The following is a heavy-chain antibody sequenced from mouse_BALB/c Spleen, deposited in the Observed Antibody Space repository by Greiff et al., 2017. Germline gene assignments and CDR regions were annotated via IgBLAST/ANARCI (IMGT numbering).Heavy chain of an antibody. CDR3: ARSHRPYAMDY. V-gene: IGHV1-80*01. Sequence: QVHVKQSGAELVRPGSSVKISCKASGYAFSSYWMNWVKQRPGQGLEWIGQIYPGDGDTNYNGKFKGKATLTADKSSSTAYMQLSSLTSEDSAVYFCARSHRPYAMDYWGQGTSVTVSS. CDR1: GYAFSSYW. J-gene: IGHJ4*01. CDR2: IYPGDGDT. D-gene: IGHD2-14*01.